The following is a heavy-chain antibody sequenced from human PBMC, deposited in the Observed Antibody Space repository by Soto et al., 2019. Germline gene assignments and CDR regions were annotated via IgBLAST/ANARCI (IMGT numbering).Heavy chain of an antibody. CDR3: AKGYYYDSSGYHTPIDGMDV. Sequence: GGSLRLSCAASGFTFSIYAMSWVRQAPGKGLEWVSAISGSGGSTYYADSVKGRFTISRDNSKNTLYLQMNSLRAEDTAVYYCAKGYYYDSSGYHTPIDGMDVWGQGTTITVSS. J-gene: IGHJ6*02. V-gene: IGHV3-23*01. CDR1: GFTFSIYA. D-gene: IGHD3-22*01. CDR2: ISGSGGST.